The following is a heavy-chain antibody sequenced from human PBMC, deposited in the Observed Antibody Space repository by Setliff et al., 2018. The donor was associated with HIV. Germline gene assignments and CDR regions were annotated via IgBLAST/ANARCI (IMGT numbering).Heavy chain of an antibody. D-gene: IGHD6-19*01. CDR2: IYDSGDI. J-gene: IGHJ6*03. CDR3: AKAKWLPRNSFYYYMDV. V-gene: IGHV3-21*04. CDR1: GFPFTSFS. Sequence: GGSLRLSCAASGFPFTSFSINWVRQAPGKGLEWVSRIYDSGDIWYADSVRGRFTISRDNTKNSLYLQMNSLRAEDTGLYYCAKAKWLPRNSFYYYMDVWGKGTTVTVSS.